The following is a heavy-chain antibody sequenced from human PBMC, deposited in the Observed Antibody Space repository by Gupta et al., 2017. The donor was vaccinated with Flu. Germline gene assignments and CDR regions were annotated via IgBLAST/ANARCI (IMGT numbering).Heavy chain of an antibody. CDR1: GFSFSTYA. J-gene: IGHJ6*02. D-gene: IGHD5-24*01. V-gene: IGHV3-23*05. CDR2: IDSSGAGK. Sequence: EVQLLDSGGGLAQPGGSLRLSCAASGFSFSTYAMTWVRQAPGKGLQWVSTIDSSGAGKFYAAYVKGRFTISRDNSKYTLSLQMNNLRAEDSAIYYCVKSTDGYNRDWDYYGLDVWGQGTTVTVSS. CDR3: VKSTDGYNRDWDYYGLDV.